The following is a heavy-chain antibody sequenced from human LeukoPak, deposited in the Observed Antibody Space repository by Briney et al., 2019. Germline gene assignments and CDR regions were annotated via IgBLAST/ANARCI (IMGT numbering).Heavy chain of an antibody. Sequence: GGSLRLSCVASGFNFNTYGMSWVRQAPGRGLEWVSEVGGGTTYYADSVKGRFTISRDNSRNTLYLQMNSLRVEDTAVYYCAKGREDYNLGAFDVWGQGTVVTVSS. V-gene: IGHV3-23*01. CDR3: AKGREDYNLGAFDV. D-gene: IGHD5-24*01. J-gene: IGHJ3*01. CDR2: VGGGTT. CDR1: GFNFNTYG.